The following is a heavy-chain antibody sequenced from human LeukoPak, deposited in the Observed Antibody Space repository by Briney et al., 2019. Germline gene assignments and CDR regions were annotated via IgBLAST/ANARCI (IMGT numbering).Heavy chain of an antibody. CDR3: ANSHL. CDR2: ISYDGSNK. J-gene: IGHJ4*02. V-gene: IGHV3-30*18. Sequence: GRSLRLSCAASGFTFSSYGMHWVRQAPGKGLEWVAVISYDGSNKYYADSVKGRFTISRDNSKNMLYLQMNSLRAEDTAVYYCANSHLWGLGTLVTVSS. CDR1: GFTFSSYG.